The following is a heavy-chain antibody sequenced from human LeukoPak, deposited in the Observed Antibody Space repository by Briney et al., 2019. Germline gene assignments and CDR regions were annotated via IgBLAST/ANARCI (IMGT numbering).Heavy chain of an antibody. V-gene: IGHV3-7*01. CDR1: GFTFSSYW. CDR3: ARDLTLLGIVGEYYMDV. J-gene: IGHJ6*03. CDR2: IKQDGSEK. Sequence: PGGSLRLPCAASGFTFSSYWMSWVRQAPGKGLEWVANIKQDGSEKYYVDSVKGRFTISRDNAKNSLYLQMNSLRAEDTAVYYCARDLTLLGIVGEYYMDVWGKGTTVTVSS. D-gene: IGHD7-27*01.